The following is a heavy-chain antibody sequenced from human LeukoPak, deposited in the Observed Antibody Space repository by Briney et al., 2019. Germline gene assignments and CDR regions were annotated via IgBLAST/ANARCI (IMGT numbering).Heavy chain of an antibody. Sequence: GSLRLSCAASGFTFSSYAMSWVRQPPGKGLEWIGSIYYSGSTYYNPSLKSRVTISVDTSKNQFSLKLSSVTAADTAVYYCARRGGSYLPDYYYGMDVWGQGTTVTVSS. CDR2: IYYSGST. V-gene: IGHV4-39*01. J-gene: IGHJ6*02. CDR3: ARRGGSYLPDYYYGMDV. D-gene: IGHD1-26*01. CDR1: GFTFSSYA.